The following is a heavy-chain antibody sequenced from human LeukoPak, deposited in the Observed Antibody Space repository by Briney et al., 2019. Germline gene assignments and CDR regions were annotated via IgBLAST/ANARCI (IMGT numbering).Heavy chain of an antibody. D-gene: IGHD1-1*01. V-gene: IGHV3-7*01. CDR1: GFTFNHYW. CDR3: ASGLDDFDY. Sequence: GGSLRLSCAASGFTFNHYWMSWLRQAPGKGLEWVANINQDGSEKYYLDSVRGRFTISRDNAKNTLYLQMNSLRAEDTAVYYCASGLDDFDYWGQGTLVTVSS. CDR2: INQDGSEK. J-gene: IGHJ4*02.